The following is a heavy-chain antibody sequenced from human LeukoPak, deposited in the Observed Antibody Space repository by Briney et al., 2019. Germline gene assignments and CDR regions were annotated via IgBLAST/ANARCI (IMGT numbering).Heavy chain of an antibody. CDR2: IYHSGRT. V-gene: IGHV4-38-2*02. J-gene: IGHJ6*03. CDR3: ARTNDYDSSGYYSWDYYYYMDV. CDR1: GYSIASGYF. Sequence: PSETLSLTCTVSGYSIASGYFWVWIRQPPGRGLEGIGSIYHSGRTYYNPSLKSLVTISVDTSKNQFSLKLSSVTAADTAVYYCARTNDYDSSGYYSWDYYYYMDVWGKGTTDTVSS. D-gene: IGHD3-22*01.